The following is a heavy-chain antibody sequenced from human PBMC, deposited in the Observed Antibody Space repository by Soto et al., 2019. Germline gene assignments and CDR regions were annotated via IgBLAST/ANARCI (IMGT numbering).Heavy chain of an antibody. CDR1: GFTVSSNY. V-gene: IGHV3-66*01. J-gene: IGHJ1*01. Sequence: EVQLVESGGGLVQPGGSLRLSCAASGFTVSSNYMSWVRQAPGKGLEWVSVIYSGGSTYYEDSVKGRFTISRDNSKNTLYLEMNRLRVEDTAVYYCARDRIAVAGNPEYFQHWGQGTLVTVSS. CDR2: IYSGGST. D-gene: IGHD6-19*01. CDR3: ARDRIAVAGNPEYFQH.